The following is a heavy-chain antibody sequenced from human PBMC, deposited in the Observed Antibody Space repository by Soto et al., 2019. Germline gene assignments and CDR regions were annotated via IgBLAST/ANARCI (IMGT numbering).Heavy chain of an antibody. CDR2: IKSKTDGGTT. V-gene: IGHV3-15*01. D-gene: IGHD2-2*01. CDR1: GFTFSNAW. Sequence: PGGSLRLSCAASGFTFSNAWMSWVRQAPGKGLEWVGRIKSKTDGGTTDYAAPVKGRFTISRDDSKNTLYLQMNSLKTEDTAVYYCTTDPPLGYCSSTSCYGYYYYYYMDVWGKGTTVTVS. J-gene: IGHJ6*03. CDR3: TTDPPLGYCSSTSCYGYYYYYYMDV.